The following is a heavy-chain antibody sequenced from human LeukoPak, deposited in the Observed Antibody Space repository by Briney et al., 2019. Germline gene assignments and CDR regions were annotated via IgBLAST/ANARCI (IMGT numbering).Heavy chain of an antibody. J-gene: IGHJ5*02. CDR2: INHSGST. D-gene: IGHD3-10*01. CDR3: ARTFSSRDWFDP. Sequence: PSETLSLTCTVSGDSISSSNCYWGWIRQPPGKGLEWIGEINHSGSTNYNPSLKSRVTISVDTSKNQFSLKLSSVTAADTAVYYCARTFSSRDWFDPWGQGTLVTVSS. CDR1: GDSISSSNCY. V-gene: IGHV4-39*07.